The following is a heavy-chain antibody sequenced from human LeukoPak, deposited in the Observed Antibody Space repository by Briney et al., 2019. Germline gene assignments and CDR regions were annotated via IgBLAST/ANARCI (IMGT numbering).Heavy chain of an antibody. J-gene: IGHJ6*03. CDR1: GFTFSDYN. CDR3: AKDTVVVVATIPYYYYYMDV. CDR2: ISGSGGST. V-gene: IGHV3-23*01. D-gene: IGHD5-12*01. Sequence: GGSLRLSCAASGFTFSDYNMRWIRQAPGKGLEWVSAISGSGGSTYYADSVKGRFTISRDNSKNTLYLQMNSLRAEDTAVYYCAKDTVVVVATIPYYYYYMDVWGKGTTVTVSS.